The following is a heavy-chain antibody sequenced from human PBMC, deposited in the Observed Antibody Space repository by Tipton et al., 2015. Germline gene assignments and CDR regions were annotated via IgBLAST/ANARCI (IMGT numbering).Heavy chain of an antibody. Sequence: TLSLTCTVSGGSISSYYWSWIRQSPGMGLECIGTISYSGSTHYNPSLKRRVTISLDTSKNQFSLTLNSVAAADTAVYYCARDLEHGMDVWGHGTTVTVSS. CDR3: ARDLEHGMDV. D-gene: IGHD5-24*01. J-gene: IGHJ6*02. CDR2: ISYSGST. CDR1: GGSISSYY. V-gene: IGHV4-59*01.